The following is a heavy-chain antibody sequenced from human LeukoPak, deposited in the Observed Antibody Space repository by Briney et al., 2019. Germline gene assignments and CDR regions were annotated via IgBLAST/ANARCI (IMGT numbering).Heavy chain of an antibody. V-gene: IGHV3-13*04. CDR2: IGTAGDT. CDR3: ARWRYSYGYKDY. J-gene: IGHJ4*02. Sequence: GGSLRLSCAASGFTFSSYDMHWVRQATGKGLEWVSAIGTAGDTYYAGSVKGRFTISRENAKNSLYLQMNSLRAGDTAVYYCARWRYSYGYKDYWGQGTQVTVSS. CDR1: GFTFSSYD. D-gene: IGHD5-18*01.